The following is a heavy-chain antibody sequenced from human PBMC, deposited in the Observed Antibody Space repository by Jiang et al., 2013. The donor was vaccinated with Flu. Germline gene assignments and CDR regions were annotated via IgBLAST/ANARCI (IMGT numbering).Heavy chain of an antibody. V-gene: IGHV4-39*02. Sequence: GPGLVKPSETLSLTCIVSGASISTSTYYWAWIRQPPGKGLEWIGSLYYFGNTYYNPALKSRVTISVDTSKNHFSLNLTAVTAADTAVYYCARPPFYGSGSHLDFWGQGALVTVSS. CDR3: ARPPFYGSGSHLDF. J-gene: IGHJ4*02. CDR2: LYYFGNT. D-gene: IGHD3-10*01. CDR1: GASISTSTYY.